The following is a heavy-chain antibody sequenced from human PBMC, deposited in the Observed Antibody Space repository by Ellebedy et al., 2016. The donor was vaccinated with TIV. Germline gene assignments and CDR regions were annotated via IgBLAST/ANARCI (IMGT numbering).Heavy chain of an antibody. J-gene: IGHJ4*02. V-gene: IGHV3-30*09. CDR2: ISYDGSFT. CDR1: GFSFKTYL. Sequence: GGSLRLSXVVSGFSFKTYLMHWVRQAPGKGLEWVAGISYDGSFTYYADSVRGRFAISRDNSKNTLYLQINSLRTNDTAVYFCARDLVGSHYNHWGQGTLVIVSS. D-gene: IGHD1-26*01. CDR3: ARDLVGSHYNH.